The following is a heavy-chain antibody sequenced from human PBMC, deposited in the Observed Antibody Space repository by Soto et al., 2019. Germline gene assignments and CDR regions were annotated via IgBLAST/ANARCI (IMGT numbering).Heavy chain of an antibody. J-gene: IGHJ6*02. V-gene: IGHV4-4*07. D-gene: IGHD6-6*01. CDR3: ARGVAARPGYYYGLDV. CDR2: IYTSGST. CDR1: SGSISSYY. Sequence: KPSETLSLTCTVSSGSISSYYWSWIRQPAGKGLEWIGRIYTSGSTNYNPSLKSRVTMSVDTSKNQFSLKLSSVTAADTAVYYCARGVAARPGYYYGLDVWGQGTTVTAP.